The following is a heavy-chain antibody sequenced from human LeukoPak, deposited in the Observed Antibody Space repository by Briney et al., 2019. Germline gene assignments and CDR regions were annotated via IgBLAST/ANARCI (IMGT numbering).Heavy chain of an antibody. V-gene: IGHV4-4*07. D-gene: IGHD2-21*02. J-gene: IGHJ6*03. CDR3: ARNGFRTYCGTGCYSDYMDV. CDR2: IYDTGST. CDR1: GASVSREF. Sequence: SETLSLTCTVSGASVSREFWTWIRQPAGKGLEWIGYIYDTGSTTYNPSLQSRLTMSVDTSKNQFSLKLTSVTAADTAVYYCARNGFRTYCGTGCYSDYMDVWGKGATVTVSS.